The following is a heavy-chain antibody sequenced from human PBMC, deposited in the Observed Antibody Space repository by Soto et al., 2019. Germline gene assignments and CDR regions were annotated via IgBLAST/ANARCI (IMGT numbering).Heavy chain of an antibody. CDR2: IYHSGST. V-gene: IGHV4-30-2*01. CDR3: ARADGCSSTSCYLNYGMDV. J-gene: IGHJ6*02. Sequence: SETLSLTCAVFGGSISSGGYSWSWIRQPPGKGLEWIGYIYHSGSTYYNPSLKSRVTISVDRSKNQFSLKLSSVTAADTAVYYCARADGCSSTSCYLNYGMDVWGQGTTVTVSS. CDR1: GGSISSGGYS. D-gene: IGHD2-2*01.